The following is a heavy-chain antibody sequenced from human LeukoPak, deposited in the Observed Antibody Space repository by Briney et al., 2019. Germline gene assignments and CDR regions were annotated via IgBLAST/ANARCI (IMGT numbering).Heavy chain of an antibody. J-gene: IGHJ4*02. V-gene: IGHV4-59*01. D-gene: IGHD3-10*01. CDR3: ARVYGSGTYYLYFDY. Sequence: PETLSLTCTVSGGSISSFHWSWIRQPPGKGLEWIGYISYSGDTKYNPSLKSRVTISEDTSKNQFSLKLSSVTAADTAVYYCARVYGSGTYYLYFDYWGQGTLVTVSS. CDR1: GGSISSFH. CDR2: ISYSGDT.